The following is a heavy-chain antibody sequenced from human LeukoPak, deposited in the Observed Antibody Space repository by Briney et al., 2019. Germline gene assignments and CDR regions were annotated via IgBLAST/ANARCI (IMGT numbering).Heavy chain of an antibody. D-gene: IGHD4/OR15-4a*01. J-gene: IGHJ4*02. CDR1: GGSIRGNGHY. Sequence: SETLSLTCTVSGGSIRGNGHYWGWIRQAPGKGLEWIGSIYYDGSTYYNPSLKSRVTISVDTPKNYFSLKLSSVTAADTAVYYCASSVWWPYYFDYWGQGTLVTVSS. V-gene: IGHV4-39*02. CDR2: IYYDGST. CDR3: ASSVWWPYYFDY.